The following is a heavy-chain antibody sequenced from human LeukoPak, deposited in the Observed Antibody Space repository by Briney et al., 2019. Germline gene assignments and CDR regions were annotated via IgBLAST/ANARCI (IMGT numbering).Heavy chain of an antibody. Sequence: PGGSLRLSCTASGFTFSSYTMNWVRQAPGKGLEWVSYISSDSRTIYYPDSVKGRFTISRDNAKNSLYLQMNSLRDEDTAVYYCARGSYGDYIDAFDIWGQGTLVTVSS. CDR1: GFTFSSYT. D-gene: IGHD4-17*01. CDR2: ISSDSRTI. V-gene: IGHV3-48*02. J-gene: IGHJ3*02. CDR3: ARGSYGDYIDAFDI.